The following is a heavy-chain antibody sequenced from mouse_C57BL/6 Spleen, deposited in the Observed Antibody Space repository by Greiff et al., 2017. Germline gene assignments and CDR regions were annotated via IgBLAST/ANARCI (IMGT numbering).Heavy chain of an antibody. D-gene: IGHD1-1*01. CDR2: IHPNSGST. J-gene: IGHJ2*01. Sequence: VQLQQPGAELVKPGASVKLSCKASGYTFTSYWMHWVKQRPGQGLEWIGMIHPNSGSTNYNEKFKSKATLTVDKSSSTAYMQLSSLTSEDSAVYYCTRSFITTVVAKDYWGQGTTLTVSS. CDR1: GYTFTSYW. CDR3: TRSFITTVVAKDY. V-gene: IGHV1-64*01.